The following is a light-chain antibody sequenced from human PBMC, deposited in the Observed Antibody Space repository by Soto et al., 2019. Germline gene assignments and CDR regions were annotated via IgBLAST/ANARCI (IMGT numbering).Light chain of an antibody. CDR3: QQAYNFPWT. V-gene: IGKV1-39*01. CDR1: QTLNNY. CDR2: APS. Sequence: DVQLTQSPSSLSASIGDRITITCRASQTLNNYLNWYQHKPGKAPKFLIFAPSSLQNGVPSRFSGRASGTDFTLTIDNLQSEDSATYFCQQAYNFPWTFGQGTKVDIK. J-gene: IGKJ1*01.